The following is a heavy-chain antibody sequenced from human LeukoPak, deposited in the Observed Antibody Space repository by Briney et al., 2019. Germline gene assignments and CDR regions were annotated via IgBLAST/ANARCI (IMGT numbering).Heavy chain of an antibody. CDR2: IYYSGST. V-gene: IGHV4-61*01. CDR1: GGSISSGSYY. J-gene: IGHJ4*02. CDR3: ARDRPGGSSLDY. D-gene: IGHD6-13*01. Sequence: PSETLSLTCTVSGGSISSGSYYWSWIRQPPGKGLEWIGYIYYSGSTNYNPSLKSRVTISVDTSKNQFSLKLSSVTAADTAVYYCARDRPGGSSLDYWGQGILVTISS.